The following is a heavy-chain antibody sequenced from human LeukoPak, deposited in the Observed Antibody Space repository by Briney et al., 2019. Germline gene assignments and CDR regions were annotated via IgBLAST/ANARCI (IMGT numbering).Heavy chain of an antibody. CDR2: IFDDGSKT. J-gene: IGHJ4*02. CDR3: ARGPVGGTIGLLDY. CDR1: GFTFSNYG. D-gene: IGHD2-2*01. V-gene: IGHV3-33*01. Sequence: TGGSLRLSCAASGFTFSNYGMHWVRQAPGKGLVWVALIFDDGSKTFYADSVKGRFTISRDNSKNTLYLQMNSLRAEDTALYYCARGPVGGTIGLLDYWGQGTLVTVSS.